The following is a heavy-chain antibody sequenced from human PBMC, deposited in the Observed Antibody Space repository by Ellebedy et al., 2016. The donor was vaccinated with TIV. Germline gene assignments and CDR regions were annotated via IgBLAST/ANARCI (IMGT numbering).Heavy chain of an antibody. CDR1: GFTFSTYV. D-gene: IGHD6-19*01. CDR2: ESYDGSNK. J-gene: IGHJ4*02. Sequence: GGSLRLSXVASGFTFSTYVLHWVRQAPGKGLEWMAAESYDGSNKFYADSVKGRFTISRDNSKNTLYLQMNSLRAEDTAVYYCAKRASSGWSYYFDYWGQGTLVTVSS. V-gene: IGHV3-30*04. CDR3: AKRASSGWSYYFDY.